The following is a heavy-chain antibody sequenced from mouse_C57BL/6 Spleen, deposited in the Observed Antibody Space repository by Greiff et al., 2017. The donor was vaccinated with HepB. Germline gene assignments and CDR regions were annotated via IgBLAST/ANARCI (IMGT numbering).Heavy chain of an antibody. CDR1: GYTFTSYW. Sequence: QVQLQQSGAELVMPGASVKLSCKASGYTFTSYWMHWVKQRPGQGLEWIGEIDPSDSYTNYNQKFKGKSTLTVDKSSSTAYMQLSSLTSEDSAVYYCARFYGSNYRYFDVWGTGTTVTVSS. CDR2: IDPSDSYT. CDR3: ARFYGSNYRYFDV. D-gene: IGHD1-1*01. J-gene: IGHJ1*03. V-gene: IGHV1-69*01.